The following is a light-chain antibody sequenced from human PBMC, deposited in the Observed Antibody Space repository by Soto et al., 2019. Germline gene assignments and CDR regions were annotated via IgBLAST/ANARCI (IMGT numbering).Light chain of an antibody. CDR2: DND. V-gene: IGLV1-44*01. CDR3: ATWDDSLNGYV. J-gene: IGLJ1*01. CDR1: SSNIGSNT. Sequence: QSVLTQPPSASGTPGQRVTISCSGSSSNIGSNTVSWYQQLPGTAPKLLVYDNDERPSGVPARFSGSKSGTSASLAISGLQSEDEADYYCATWDDSLNGYVLGTGTKLTVL.